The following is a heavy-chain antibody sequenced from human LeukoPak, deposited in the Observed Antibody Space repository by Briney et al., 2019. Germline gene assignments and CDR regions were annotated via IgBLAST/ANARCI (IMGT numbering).Heavy chain of an antibody. CDR2: ISSSSSHT. V-gene: IGHV3-21*01. D-gene: IGHD3-10*01. CDR1: AFSNYY. Sequence: GGSLRLSCEGSAFSNYYLDWVRQAPGKGLEWVSSISSSSSHTNKADFAEGRFTISRDNGKKSLFLQMNNLRAEDTAVYYCVREGITRVRGPFDVWGQGIQVIVSS. CDR3: VREGITRVRGPFDV. J-gene: IGHJ4*02.